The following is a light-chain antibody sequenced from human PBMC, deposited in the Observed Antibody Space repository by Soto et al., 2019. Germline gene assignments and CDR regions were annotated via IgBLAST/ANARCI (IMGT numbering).Light chain of an antibody. J-gene: IGLJ2*01. CDR1: SSDVGGYNY. CDR2: EVS. CDR3: SSYTSSSTLWDVV. Sequence: QSALTQPASVSGSPGQSITMSCTGTSSDVGGYNYVSWYQQHPGKTPKLMIYEVSNRPSGVSNRFSGSKSGNTASLTISGLQAEDEADYYCSSYTSSSTLWDVVFGGGTNVTVL. V-gene: IGLV2-14*01.